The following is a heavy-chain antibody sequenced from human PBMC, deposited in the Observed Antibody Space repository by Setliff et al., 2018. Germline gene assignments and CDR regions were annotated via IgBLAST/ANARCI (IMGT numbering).Heavy chain of an antibody. CDR2: ISAYNGNT. Sequence: ASVKVSCKASGYSFSDYDISWVRQAPGQGLEWMGWISAYNGNTKYAQKLQGRVTMATDISTSTAYMELRSLRSDDTAVYYCARGGYSYGYDHGFDIWGQGTRVTVSS. J-gene: IGHJ3*02. V-gene: IGHV1-18*01. CDR3: ARGGYSYGYDHGFDI. D-gene: IGHD5-18*01. CDR1: GYSFSDYD.